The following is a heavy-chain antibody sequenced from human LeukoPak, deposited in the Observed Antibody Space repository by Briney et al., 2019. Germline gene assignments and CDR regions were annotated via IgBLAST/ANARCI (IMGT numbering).Heavy chain of an antibody. CDR1: GGSISSSSYY. V-gene: IGHV4-39*07. Sequence: SETLSLTCTVSGGSISSSSYYWGWIRQPPGKGLEWIGSIYYSGSTYYNPSLKSRVTISVDASKNQFSLKLSSVTAADTAVYYCARDRSLVAWSKYYFDYWGQGTLVTVSS. CDR3: ARDRSLVAWSKYYFDY. D-gene: IGHD3/OR15-3a*01. CDR2: IYYSGST. J-gene: IGHJ4*02.